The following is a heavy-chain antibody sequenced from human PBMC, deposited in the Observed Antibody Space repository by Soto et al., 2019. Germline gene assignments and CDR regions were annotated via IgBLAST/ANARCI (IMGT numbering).Heavy chain of an antibody. J-gene: IGHJ6*03. Sequence: SETLSLTCTVSGGSISSSSYYWGWIRQPPGKGLEWIGSIYYSGSTYYNPSLKSRVTISVDTSKNQFSLKLSSVTAADTAVYYCARGGRRCSSTSCYPRTNYYYYMDVWGKGTTVTVSS. D-gene: IGHD2-2*01. V-gene: IGHV4-39*01. CDR2: IYYSGST. CDR3: ARGGRRCSSTSCYPRTNYYYYMDV. CDR1: GGSISSSSYY.